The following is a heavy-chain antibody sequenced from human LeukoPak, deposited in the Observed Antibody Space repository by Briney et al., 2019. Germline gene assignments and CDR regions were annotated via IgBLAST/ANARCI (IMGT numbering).Heavy chain of an antibody. J-gene: IGHJ3*02. CDR3: ARVGRPHRIYAFDI. CDR2: ISSSSSYI. D-gene: IGHD1-26*01. Sequence: GGSLRLSCAVSGFTFSSYSMNWVRQAPGKGLEWVSSISSSSSYIYYADSVKGRFTISRDNAKNSLYLQMNSLRAEDTAVYYCARVGRPHRIYAFDIWGQGTMVTVSS. V-gene: IGHV3-21*01. CDR1: GFTFSSYS.